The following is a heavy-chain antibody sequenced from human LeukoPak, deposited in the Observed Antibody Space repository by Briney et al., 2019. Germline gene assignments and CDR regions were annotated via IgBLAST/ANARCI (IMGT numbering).Heavy chain of an antibody. CDR1: GFTFSSYE. D-gene: IGHD4-11*01. J-gene: IGHJ4*02. Sequence: GGSLRLSCAASGFTFSSYEMNWVRQAPGKGLEWVSYISSSSSNIYYADSVKGRFTISRDNSKNTLYLQMNSLRVEDTAVYYCARVIRLAPGQYYFDYWGQGTLVTVSS. CDR2: ISSSSSNI. CDR3: ARVIRLAPGQYYFDY. V-gene: IGHV3-48*03.